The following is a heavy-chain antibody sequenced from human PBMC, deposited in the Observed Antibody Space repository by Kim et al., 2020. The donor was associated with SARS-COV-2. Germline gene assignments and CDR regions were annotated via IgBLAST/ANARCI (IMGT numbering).Heavy chain of an antibody. V-gene: IGHV4-34*01. J-gene: IGHJ4*02. CDR1: GGSFSGYY. CDR2: INNSGST. D-gene: IGHD6-19*01. CDR3: ARTHRWGYSSGWYEGLFY. Sequence: SETLSLTCAVYGGSFSGYYWSWIRKPPGKGLEWIGEINNSGSTNYNPSLKSRVTISVDTSKNQFSLKLSSVTAADTAVYYCARTHRWGYSSGWYEGLFYWGQGTLVTVSS.